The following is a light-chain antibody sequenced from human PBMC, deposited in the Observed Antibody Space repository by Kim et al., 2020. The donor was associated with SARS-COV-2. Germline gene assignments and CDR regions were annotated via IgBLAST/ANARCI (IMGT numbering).Light chain of an antibody. Sequence: DIQMTQSPSSLSVSVGDRVTITCRASQSISNYLNWYQQKPGTAPKLLIYGVSSLQSGVPLRFSGSGSGTDFTLTISSLQPEDFATYYCHHNYMTPYTFGQGTKLEI. J-gene: IGKJ2*01. CDR2: GVS. V-gene: IGKV1-39*01. CDR3: HHNYMTPYT. CDR1: QSISNY.